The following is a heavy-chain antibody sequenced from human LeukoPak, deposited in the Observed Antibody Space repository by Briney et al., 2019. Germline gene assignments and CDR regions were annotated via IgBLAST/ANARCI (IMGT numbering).Heavy chain of an antibody. CDR2: INPGNGNT. D-gene: IGHD5-18*01. CDR1: GCTFTSYA. J-gene: IGHJ4*02. Sequence: ASVTVSCTASGCTFTSYAMHWVRQAPGQRLEWMGWINPGNGNTKYSQKFQGRVTMTRDTSTSTVYMELSSLRSEDTAVYYCARDTAMAELDYWGQGTLVTVSS. V-gene: IGHV1-3*01. CDR3: ARDTAMAELDY.